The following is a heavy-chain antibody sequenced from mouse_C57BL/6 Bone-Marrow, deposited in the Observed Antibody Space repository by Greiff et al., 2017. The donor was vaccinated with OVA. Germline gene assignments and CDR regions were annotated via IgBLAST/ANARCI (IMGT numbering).Heavy chain of an antibody. CDR3: ERTYYYGSPYYFDY. CDR1: GYTFTSYG. D-gene: IGHD1-1*01. J-gene: IGHJ2*01. V-gene: IGHV1-58*01. CDR2: IYIGNGYT. Sequence: VQLQQSGAELVRPGSSVKMSCKTSGYTFTSYGINWVKQRPGQGLEWIGYIYIGNGYTEYNEKFKGKSTLSSDTSSSTAYMQLRSLTSEASAIYFCERTYYYGSPYYFDYWGQGTTLTVSS.